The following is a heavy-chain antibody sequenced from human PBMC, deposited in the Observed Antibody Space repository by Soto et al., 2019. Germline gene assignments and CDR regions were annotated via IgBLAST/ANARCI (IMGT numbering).Heavy chain of an antibody. J-gene: IGHJ3*02. CDR3: ASSRGGNDAFDI. Sequence: QVQLVQSGAEVKKPGSSVKVSCKASGGTFSSYTISWVRQAPGQGLEWMGRIIPILGIANYAQKFQGRVTITADKSTSTAYVELSSLRSEDTAVYYCASSRGGNDAFDIWGQGTMVTVSS. V-gene: IGHV1-69*02. CDR2: IIPILGIA. D-gene: IGHD2-2*01. CDR1: GGTFSSYT.